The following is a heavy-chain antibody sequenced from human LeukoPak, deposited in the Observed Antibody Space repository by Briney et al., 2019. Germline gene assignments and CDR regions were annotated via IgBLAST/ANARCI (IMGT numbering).Heavy chain of an antibody. V-gene: IGHV4-59*01. CDR3: ARRRHDYGDYYFDY. CDR2: IYYTGST. CDR1: GGSISSAY. D-gene: IGHD4-17*01. J-gene: IGHJ4*02. Sequence: PSETLSLTCTVSGGSISSAYWSWIRQPPGKGLEWIGYIYYTGSTNYNPSLKSRVTISVDTSKNQFSLKLSSVTAADTAVYYCARRRHDYGDYYFDYWGQGTLVTVSS.